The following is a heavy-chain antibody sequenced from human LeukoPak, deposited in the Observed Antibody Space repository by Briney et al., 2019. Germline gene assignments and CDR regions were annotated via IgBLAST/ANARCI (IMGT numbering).Heavy chain of an antibody. CDR1: GYTFTGYY. CDR2: INPNSGGK. J-gene: IGHJ4*02. Sequence: ASVKVSCKASGYTFTGYYMHWVRQAPGQGLEWMGWINPNSGGKNYAQKFQGRVTMTRDTSISTAYMELSRLRSDDTAVYYCARGNDYGDYFDYWGQGTLVTVSS. CDR3: ARGNDYGDYFDY. D-gene: IGHD4-17*01. V-gene: IGHV1-2*02.